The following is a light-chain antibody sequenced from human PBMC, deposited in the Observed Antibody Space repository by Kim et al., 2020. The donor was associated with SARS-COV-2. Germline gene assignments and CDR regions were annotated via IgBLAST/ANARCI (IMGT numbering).Light chain of an antibody. J-gene: IGLJ1*01. CDR2: DGS. Sequence: GQSVTISCTGTSSDVGGYNYGSWYQQQPGKAPKLMNYDGSKRPSGVPDRFAGSKSGNTASLTISGLQAEDEADYYCGSYAGSYTYVFGTGTKVTVL. V-gene: IGLV2-11*01. CDR1: SSDVGGYNY. CDR3: GSYAGSYTYV.